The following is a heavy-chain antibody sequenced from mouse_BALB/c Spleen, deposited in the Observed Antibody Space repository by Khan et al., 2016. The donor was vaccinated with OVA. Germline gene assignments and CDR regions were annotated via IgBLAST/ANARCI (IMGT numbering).Heavy chain of an antibody. CDR3: ARDGNYMDY. V-gene: IGHV3-1*02. CDR1: GYSITRGYS. CDR2: IYHSGSI. D-gene: IGHD2-1*01. Sequence: EVQLQESGPDLVKPSQSLSLTCTVTGYSITRGYSWHCIRQFPGNKLEWMGYIYHSGSINYNPSLKSRFSIPRDTSKTLFFLQEKSGTTEDTATYYCARDGNYMDYWGQGTSVTVSS. J-gene: IGHJ4*01.